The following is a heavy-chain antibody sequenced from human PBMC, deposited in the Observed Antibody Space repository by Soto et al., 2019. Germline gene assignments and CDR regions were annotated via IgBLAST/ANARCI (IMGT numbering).Heavy chain of an antibody. V-gene: IGHV4-34*01. CDR2: INHSGST. Sequence: QVQLQQWGAGLLKPSETLSLTCAVYGGSFSGYYWIWIRQPPGKGLEWIGEINHSGSTNYNPSLKSRVTISVDTSKTQLSRKLTSATAADTAVYYCANRLSLESSSWFHNWFDPWGQGTLVTVSS. CDR1: GGSFSGYY. CDR3: ANRLSLESSSWFHNWFDP. J-gene: IGHJ5*02. D-gene: IGHD6-13*01.